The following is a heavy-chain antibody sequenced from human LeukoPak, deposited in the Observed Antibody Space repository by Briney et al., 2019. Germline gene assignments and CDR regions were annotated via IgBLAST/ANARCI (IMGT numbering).Heavy chain of an antibody. J-gene: IGHJ4*02. CDR2: IYSAGST. Sequence: PGGSLRLSCAASGFTVSNNYMTWVRQAPGKGLEWVSLIYSAGSTYYADSVKGRFTISRDNAKNSLYLQMNSLRAEDTAVYYCARDSYYDILTAKDYWGQGTLVTVSS. CDR1: GFTVSNNY. D-gene: IGHD3-9*01. CDR3: ARDSYYDILTAKDY. V-gene: IGHV3-66*01.